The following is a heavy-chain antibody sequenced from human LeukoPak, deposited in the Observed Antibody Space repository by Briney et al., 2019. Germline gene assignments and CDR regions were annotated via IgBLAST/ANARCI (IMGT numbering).Heavy chain of an antibody. Sequence: GGTLRLSCAASEFTFNSYSMSWVRHAPGKGLKWISYISSTASSIDYADSVKVRFTISKDNGKTSLYLQMNSLRDEDTAVYYCARDVTYHGGDWFDPWGQGTLVTVSS. J-gene: IGHJ5*02. V-gene: IGHV3-48*02. CDR1: EFTFNSYS. D-gene: IGHD4-23*01. CDR2: ISSTASSI. CDR3: ARDVTYHGGDWFDP.